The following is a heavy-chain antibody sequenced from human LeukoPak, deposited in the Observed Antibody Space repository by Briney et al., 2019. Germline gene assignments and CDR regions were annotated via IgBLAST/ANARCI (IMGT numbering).Heavy chain of an antibody. V-gene: IGHV4-59*01. CDR1: GGSISSYY. CDR3: ARGGVIWTFDY. D-gene: IGHD3-16*02. J-gene: IGHJ4*02. Sequence: PSETLSPTCTVSGGSISSYYWSWIRKPPGKGLEWIGYIYYCGNTNYNPSLKSRVTISVDTSKNQFSLKLSSVTAADTAVYYCARGGVIWTFDYWGRGTLVTVSS. CDR2: IYYCGNT.